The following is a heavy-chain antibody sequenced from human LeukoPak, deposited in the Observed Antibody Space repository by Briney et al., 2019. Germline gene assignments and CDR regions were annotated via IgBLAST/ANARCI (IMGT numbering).Heavy chain of an antibody. V-gene: IGHV3-21*01. CDR2: ISSSSSYI. CDR1: GFTFSSYS. J-gene: IGHJ3*02. CDR3: ARVAVRSGAFDI. Sequence: GGSLRLSCAASGFTFSSYSMNWVRQAPGKGLEWVSSISSSSSYIYYADSVKGRFTISRDNAKNSLYLQMNSLRAEDTAVYYCARVAVRSGAFDIWGQGTMVTVSS.